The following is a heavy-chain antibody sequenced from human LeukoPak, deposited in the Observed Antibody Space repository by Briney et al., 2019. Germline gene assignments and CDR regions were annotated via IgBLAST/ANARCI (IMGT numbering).Heavy chain of an antibody. D-gene: IGHD4-17*01. Sequence: ASVKVSCKASGYTFTGYYMHWVRQAPGQGLEWMGRINPNSGGTNYAQKFQGRVTMTRDTSTSTAYMELRSLRSDDTAVYYCARPKHDYGDYRDAFDLWGQGTVVTVSS. CDR3: ARPKHDYGDYRDAFDL. CDR1: GYTFTGYY. V-gene: IGHV1-2*06. CDR2: INPNSGGT. J-gene: IGHJ3*01.